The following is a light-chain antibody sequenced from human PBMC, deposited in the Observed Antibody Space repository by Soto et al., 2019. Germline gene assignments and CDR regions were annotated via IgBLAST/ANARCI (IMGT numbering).Light chain of an antibody. J-gene: IGKJ1*01. CDR3: RQYKHWPRT. CDR1: QSVDSN. Sequence: EVVMTQSPATLSVSPGERATLSCRASQSVDSNLVWYQQKPGQAPRLLIYGASTRATGIPGRFSGSGFGTEFTLAISSLQSEDFAVYYWRQYKHWPRTFGQGTKVEIK. CDR2: GAS. V-gene: IGKV3-15*01.